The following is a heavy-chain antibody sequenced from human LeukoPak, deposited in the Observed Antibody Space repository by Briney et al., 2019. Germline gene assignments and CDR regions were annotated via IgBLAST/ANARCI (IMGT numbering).Heavy chain of an antibody. CDR1: GFTFSSYG. CDR2: IWYDGSNK. D-gene: IGHD5-24*01. J-gene: IGHJ4*02. Sequence: GGTLRLSCAASGFTFSSYGMHWVRQAPGKGLECVAVIWYDGSNKYYADSVKGRFTISRDNSKNTVYLQMNSLRADDTAVYFCAKRDTTSSYYFDQWGQGALVTVSS. V-gene: IGHV3-33*06. CDR3: AKRDTTSSYYFDQ.